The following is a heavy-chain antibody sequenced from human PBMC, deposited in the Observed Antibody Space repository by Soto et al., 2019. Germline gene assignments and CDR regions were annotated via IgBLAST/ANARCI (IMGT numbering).Heavy chain of an antibody. J-gene: IGHJ4*02. D-gene: IGHD4-4*01. V-gene: IGHV3-33*01. CDR1: GFTFSSYG. CDR2: IWYDGSNK. Sequence: GGSLRLSCAASGFTFSSYGMHWVRQAPGKGLEWVAVIWYDGSNKYYADSVKGRFTISRDNSKNTLYLQMNSLRAEDTAVYYCARDGSLTTKGYYFDDWGQGTLVTVSS. CDR3: ARDGSLTTKGYYFDD.